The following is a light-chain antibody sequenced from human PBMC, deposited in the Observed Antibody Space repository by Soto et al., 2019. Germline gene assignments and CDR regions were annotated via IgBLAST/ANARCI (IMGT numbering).Light chain of an antibody. CDR2: DES. V-gene: IGKV3-11*01. J-gene: IGKJ1*01. CDR1: QSVSSY. Sequence: EIVLTQSPATLSLSPGERATLSCRASQSVSSYLAWYQQKPGQAPRLLIYDESKRATGIPARFSGSGFGTDYTPTISRLEPEDFAVYYCQQRSKWRTFGKGTKVEIK. CDR3: QQRSKWRT.